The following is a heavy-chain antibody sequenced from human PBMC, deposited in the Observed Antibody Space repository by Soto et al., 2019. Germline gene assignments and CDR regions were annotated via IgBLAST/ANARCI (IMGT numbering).Heavy chain of an antibody. CDR3: AKEIGDSNDYPLDY. V-gene: IGHV3-30*18. Sequence: QVQLVESGGGVVQPGRSLRLSCAASGFTFSSLGMHWVRQAPGKGLEWVAIISHDGSSQYYADSVKGRFIISRDTSKNILDLQLNSLRTEDTAVYYCAKEIGDSNDYPLDYWGQGILVTVSS. J-gene: IGHJ4*02. CDR2: ISHDGSSQ. CDR1: GFTFSSLG. D-gene: IGHD3-16*01.